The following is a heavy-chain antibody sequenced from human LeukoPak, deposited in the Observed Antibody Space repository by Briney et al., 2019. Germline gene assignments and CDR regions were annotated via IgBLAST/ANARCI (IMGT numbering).Heavy chain of an antibody. J-gene: IGHJ4*02. V-gene: IGHV3-33*06. Sequence: GGSLRLSCAASGFTFSSYGMHWVRQAPGKGLEWVAVIWYDGSNKYYADSVKGRFTISRDNSKNTLYLQMNSLRAEDTAVYYCAKRTTYYYDSSGYYYFDYWGQGTLVTVSS. D-gene: IGHD3-22*01. CDR3: AKRTTYYYDSSGYYYFDY. CDR1: GFTFSSYG. CDR2: IWYDGSNK.